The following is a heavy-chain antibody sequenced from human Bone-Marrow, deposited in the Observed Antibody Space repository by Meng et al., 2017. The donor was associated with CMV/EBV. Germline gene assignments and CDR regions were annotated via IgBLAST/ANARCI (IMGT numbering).Heavy chain of an antibody. D-gene: IGHD3-16*01. CDR1: GYTFTSYD. CDR3: ARPWGRRTARYYYYGMDV. V-gene: IGHV1-8*03. Sequence: ASVKVSCKASGYTFTSYDINWVRQATGQGLEWMGWMNPNSGNTGYAQKFQGRVTITRNTSISTAYMELSSLRSEDTAVYYCARPWGRRTARYYYYGMDVWGQGTTVTVPS. CDR2: MNPNSGNT. J-gene: IGHJ6*02.